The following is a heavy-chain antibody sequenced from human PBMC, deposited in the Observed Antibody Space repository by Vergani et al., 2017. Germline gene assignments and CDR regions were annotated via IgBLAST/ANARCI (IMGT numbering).Heavy chain of an antibody. CDR1: GFIFSSYG. D-gene: IGHD3-22*01. J-gene: IGHJ4*02. V-gene: IGHV3-30*18. CDR3: AKSASYYDSSGYYYFDY. Sequence: QVQLVESGGGVVQPGRSLRLSCAASGFIFSSYGIHWVRQAPGKGLEWVAVISYDGSYKYYADSVKVRFTISIDNPKNTLYLQMNSLRAEDTAVYYCAKSASYYDSSGYYYFDYWGQGTLVTVSS. CDR2: ISYDGSYK.